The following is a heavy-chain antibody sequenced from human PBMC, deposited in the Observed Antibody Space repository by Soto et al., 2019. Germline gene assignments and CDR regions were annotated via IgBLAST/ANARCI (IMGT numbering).Heavy chain of an antibody. D-gene: IGHD6-13*01. Sequence: XATLSLTFAVYGGSFSGYSWSGIRQPPGKGLEWVGEIHPSGSTNYNPSLKSRVTISVDTSKSQFSLKLNSVTAADTAMYYCARGVLGRSSSWYGPWGQGTRVTVSS. CDR1: GGSFSGYS. V-gene: IGHV4-34*01. CDR2: IHPSGST. CDR3: ARGVLGRSSSWYGP. J-gene: IGHJ5*02.